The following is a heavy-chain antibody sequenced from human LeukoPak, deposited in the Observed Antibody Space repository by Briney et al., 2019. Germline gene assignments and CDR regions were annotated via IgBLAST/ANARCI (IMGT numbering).Heavy chain of an antibody. V-gene: IGHV3-21*01. CDR2: ISSSSSYI. Sequence: GGSLRLSCAASGFTFSSYSINWVRQAPGKGLEWVSSISSSSSYIYYADSVKGRFTISRDNAKNSLYLQMNSLRAEDTAVYYCARPIAAGSYYYGMDVWGQGTTVTVSS. CDR3: ARPIAAGSYYYGMDV. J-gene: IGHJ6*02. D-gene: IGHD6-13*01. CDR1: GFTFSSYS.